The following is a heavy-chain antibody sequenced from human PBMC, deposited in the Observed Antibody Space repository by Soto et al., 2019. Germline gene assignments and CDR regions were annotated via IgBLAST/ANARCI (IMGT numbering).Heavy chain of an antibody. CDR2: IQQDGGKT. CDR1: GLTFSDYW. CDR3: AKKVPGSNPLDS. D-gene: IGHD1-1*01. V-gene: IGHV3-7*03. J-gene: IGHJ4*02. Sequence: GGSLRLSCIASGLTFSDYWMSWVRQVPGQGLEWVAYIQQDGGKTYYVDSVRGRFTISRDNSKNTLYLQMNSLRVEDTAVYYCAKKVPGSNPLDSWGQGALVTVSS.